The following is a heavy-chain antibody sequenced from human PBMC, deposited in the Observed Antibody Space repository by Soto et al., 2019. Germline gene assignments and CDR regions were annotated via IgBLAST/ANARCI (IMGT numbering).Heavy chain of an antibody. Sequence: PSETLSLTCIVCGGAISSYFWSWIRQPPGKGPEWLGYINYNGNTNYNPSLKNRATMSIDTSKREFSLKLRSVTATDTAVYFCARVGDGIEVPGTIQYFDYWGQGTLVTVSS. J-gene: IGHJ4*02. CDR1: GGAISSYF. CDR2: INYNGNT. CDR3: ARVGDGIEVPGTIQYFDY. V-gene: IGHV4-59*01. D-gene: IGHD3-10*01.